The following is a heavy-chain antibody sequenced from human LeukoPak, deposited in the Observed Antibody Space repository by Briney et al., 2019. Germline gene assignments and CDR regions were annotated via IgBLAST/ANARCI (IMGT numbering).Heavy chain of an antibody. CDR1: GFTFSSYW. Sequence: GDSLRLSCAVSGFTFSSYWMIWFRQAPGKGLEWVAHINQDGSVKNYVDSVKGRFTISRDNAKNTLYLQMNSLRAEDTAVYYCANPLYCSSTSCLFDYWGQGTLVTVSS. D-gene: IGHD2-2*01. J-gene: IGHJ4*02. V-gene: IGHV3-7*01. CDR3: ANPLYCSSTSCLFDY. CDR2: INQDGSVK.